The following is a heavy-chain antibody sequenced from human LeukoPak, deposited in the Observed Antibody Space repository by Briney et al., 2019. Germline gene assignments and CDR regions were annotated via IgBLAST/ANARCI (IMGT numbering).Heavy chain of an antibody. Sequence: SETLSLTCTVSGGSISSYYWSWIRQPPGKGLEWIGFIFYSGTTNYNPSLKSRVTMSVDTSKNQFSLKLSSVTAADTAVYYCARRTLYRSGWYENESYYYYMDVWGKGTTVTISS. CDR1: GGSISSYY. CDR3: ARRTLYRSGWYENESYYYYMDV. D-gene: IGHD6-19*01. V-gene: IGHV4-59*01. CDR2: IFYSGTT. J-gene: IGHJ6*03.